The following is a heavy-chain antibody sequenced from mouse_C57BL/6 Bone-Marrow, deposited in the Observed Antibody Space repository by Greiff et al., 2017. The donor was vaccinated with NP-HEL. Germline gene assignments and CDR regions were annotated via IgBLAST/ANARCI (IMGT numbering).Heavy chain of an antibody. Sequence: VQLQQSGAELVRPGTSVKVSCKASGYAFTNYLIEWVKQRPGQGLEWIGVINPGSGGTNYNEKFKGKATLTADKSSSTAYMQLSSLTSEDSAVYFCARSGWFTWFAYWGQGTLVTVSA. J-gene: IGHJ3*01. V-gene: IGHV1-54*01. CDR3: ARSGWFTWFAY. D-gene: IGHD2-3*01. CDR2: INPGSGGT. CDR1: GYAFTNYL.